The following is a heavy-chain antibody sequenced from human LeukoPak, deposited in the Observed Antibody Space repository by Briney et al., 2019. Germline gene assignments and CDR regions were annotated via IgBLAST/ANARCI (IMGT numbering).Heavy chain of an antibody. CDR3: ARDWRQQLAVFDY. D-gene: IGHD6-13*01. J-gene: IGHJ4*02. V-gene: IGHV3-7*01. CDR1: GFTFSSYW. CDR2: IKQDGSEK. Sequence: GGSLRLSCAASGFTFSSYWMSWVRQAPGKGLEWVANIKQDGSEKYYVDSVKGRFTISRDNAKNSLYLQMNSPRAEDTAVYYCARDWRQQLAVFDYWGQGTLVTVSS.